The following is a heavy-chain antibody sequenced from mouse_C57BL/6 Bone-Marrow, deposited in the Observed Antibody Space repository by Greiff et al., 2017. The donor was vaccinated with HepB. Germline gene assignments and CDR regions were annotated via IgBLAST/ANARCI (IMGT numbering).Heavy chain of an antibody. CDR2: INPYNGGT. J-gene: IGHJ2*01. Sequence: VQLQQSGPVLVKPGASVKMSCKASGYTFTDYYMNWVKQSHGKSLEWIGVINPYNGGTSYNQKFKGKATLTVDKSSSTAYMELNSLTSEDSAVYYCARRITTVVADFDYWGQGTTLTVSS. V-gene: IGHV1-19*01. D-gene: IGHD1-1*01. CDR3: ARRITTVVADFDY. CDR1: GYTFTDYY.